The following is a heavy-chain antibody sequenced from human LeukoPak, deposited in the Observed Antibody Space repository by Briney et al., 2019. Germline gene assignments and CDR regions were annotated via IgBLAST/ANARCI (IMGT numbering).Heavy chain of an antibody. J-gene: IGHJ4*02. D-gene: IGHD1-26*01. V-gene: IGHV3-30*03. Sequence: GRSLRLSCAASGFTFSSYGMHWVRQAPGKGLEWVAVISYDGSNKYYADSVKGRFTISRDNSKNTLYLQMNSLRAEDTAVYYCAREGGYYLRSIDYWGQGTLVTVSS. CDR2: ISYDGSNK. CDR1: GFTFSSYG. CDR3: AREGGYYLRSIDY.